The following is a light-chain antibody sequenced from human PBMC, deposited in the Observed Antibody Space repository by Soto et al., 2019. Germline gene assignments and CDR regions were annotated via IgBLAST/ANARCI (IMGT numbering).Light chain of an antibody. V-gene: IGLV2-14*01. CDR1: SSDVGGYNY. Sequence: QSVLTQPASVSGSPGQSITISCTGTSSDVGGYNYVSWYQQHPGKAPKLMIYDVSNRPSGVSNRFSGSKSGSTASLTISGLRAEDEADYYCSSYTSSSTYVFGTGTKVTVL. J-gene: IGLJ1*01. CDR3: SSYTSSSTYV. CDR2: DVS.